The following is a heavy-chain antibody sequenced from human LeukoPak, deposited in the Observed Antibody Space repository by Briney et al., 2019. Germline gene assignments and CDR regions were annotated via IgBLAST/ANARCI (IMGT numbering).Heavy chain of an antibody. Sequence: SEALSLTCTVSGGAISSYYWGWIRQPPGKGLKWIGSIYYSGSTYYNPSLKSRVTISVDTSKNQFSLKLNSVTAADTAVYYCARNRYYYGSGNYGVPNWFDPWGQGTLVTVSS. D-gene: IGHD3-10*01. CDR1: GGAISSYY. CDR3: ARNRYYYGSGNYGVPNWFDP. CDR2: IYYSGST. V-gene: IGHV4-39*01. J-gene: IGHJ5*02.